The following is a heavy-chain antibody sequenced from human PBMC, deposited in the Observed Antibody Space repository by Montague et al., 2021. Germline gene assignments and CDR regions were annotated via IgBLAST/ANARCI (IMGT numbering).Heavy chain of an antibody. Sequence: TLSLTCTVSGASITSNIYHWSWIRQHPGKGLEWIRYIYYSGSTYYNPSLKSRVTISVDTSQNQFSLNLNSVTAADTAVYYCARVGATVTAPFDFWGQGTLVTVSS. CDR3: ARVGATVTAPFDF. D-gene: IGHD4-17*01. CDR1: GASITSNIYH. J-gene: IGHJ4*02. CDR2: IYYSGST. V-gene: IGHV4-31*03.